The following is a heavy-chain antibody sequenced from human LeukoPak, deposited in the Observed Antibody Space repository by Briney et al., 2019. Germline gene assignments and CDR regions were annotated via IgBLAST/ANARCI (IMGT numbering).Heavy chain of an antibody. CDR2: ISGSGGST. D-gene: IGHD2-15*01. CDR1: GFTFSSYA. CDR3: AKTFSPYCSGGSCYVY. J-gene: IGHJ4*02. Sequence: PGGSLRLSCAASGFTFSSYAMSWVRQAPGKGLEWVSAISGSGGSTYYADSVKGRFTISRDNSKNTLYLQMNSLRAEDTAVYYCAKTFSPYCSGGSCYVYWGQGTLVTVSS. V-gene: IGHV3-23*01.